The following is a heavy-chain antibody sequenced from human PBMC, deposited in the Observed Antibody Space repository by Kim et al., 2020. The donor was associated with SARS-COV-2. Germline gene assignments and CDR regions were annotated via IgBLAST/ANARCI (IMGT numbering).Heavy chain of an antibody. CDR1: GFTFSSYA. J-gene: IGHJ4*02. D-gene: IGHD3-22*01. V-gene: IGHV3-23*01. CDR2: ISGSGGST. Sequence: GGSLRLSCAASGFTFSSYAMSWVRQAPGKGLEWVSAISGSGGSTYYADSVKGRFTISRDNSKNTLYLQMNSLRAEDTAVYYCAKVAYYYDSSGVYFDYWGQGTLVTVSS. CDR3: AKVAYYYDSSGVYFDY.